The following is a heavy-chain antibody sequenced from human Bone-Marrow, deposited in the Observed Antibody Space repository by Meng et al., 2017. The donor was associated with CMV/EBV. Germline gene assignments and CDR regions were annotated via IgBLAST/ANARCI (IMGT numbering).Heavy chain of an antibody. CDR1: GFTFSSYW. J-gene: IGHJ6*02. Sequence: GGSLRLSCAASGFTFSSYWMHWVRQAPGKGLVWVSRINSDGSSTSYADSVKGRFTISRDNAKNSLYLQMNSLRAEDTAVYYCARGLTPSWGYYYGMDVWGQGTTVTVSS. V-gene: IGHV3-74*01. CDR2: INSDGSST. CDR3: ARGLTPSWGYYYGMDV. D-gene: IGHD2-2*01.